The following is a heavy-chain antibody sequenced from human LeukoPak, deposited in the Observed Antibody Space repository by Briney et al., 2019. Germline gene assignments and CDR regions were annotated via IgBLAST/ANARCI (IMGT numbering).Heavy chain of an antibody. CDR3: AKDYYDSSGYYFDY. CDR2: ISWNSGSI. J-gene: IGHJ4*02. CDR1: GFTFDDYA. Sequence: GRSLRLSCAAFGFTFDDYAMHWVRQAPGKGLEWVSGISWNSGSIGYADSVKGRFTISRDNAKNSLYLQMNSLRAEDTALYYCAKDYYDSSGYYFDYWGQGTLVTVSS. V-gene: IGHV3-9*01. D-gene: IGHD3-22*01.